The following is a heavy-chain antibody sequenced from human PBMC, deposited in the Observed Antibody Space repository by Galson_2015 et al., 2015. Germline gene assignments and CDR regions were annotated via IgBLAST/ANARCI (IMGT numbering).Heavy chain of an antibody. V-gene: IGHV3-48*02. Sequence: SLRLSCAASGFTFSSYSMNWVRQAPGKGLEWVSYISSSRSTIYYADSVKGRFTISRDNSKNSLYLQMNSLRDEDTAVYYCVRDGGDYGDYGCNYWGQGTLVTVSS. CDR1: GFTFSSYS. D-gene: IGHD4-17*01. J-gene: IGHJ4*02. CDR3: VRDGGDYGDYGCNY. CDR2: ISSSRSTI.